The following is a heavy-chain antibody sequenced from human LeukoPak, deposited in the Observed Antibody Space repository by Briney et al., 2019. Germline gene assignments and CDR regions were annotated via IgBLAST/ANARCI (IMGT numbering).Heavy chain of an antibody. J-gene: IGHJ3*02. D-gene: IGHD4-17*01. Sequence: SGGSLRPSCAASGFTFSDYYMSWIRQAPGKGLEWVSYISSSSSSYTNYADSVKGRFTISRDNAKNSLYLQMNSLRAEDTAVYYCAREGYGDYVYAFDIWGQGTMVTVSS. CDR3: AREGYGDYVYAFDI. V-gene: IGHV3-11*05. CDR1: GFTFSDYY. CDR2: ISSSSSSYT.